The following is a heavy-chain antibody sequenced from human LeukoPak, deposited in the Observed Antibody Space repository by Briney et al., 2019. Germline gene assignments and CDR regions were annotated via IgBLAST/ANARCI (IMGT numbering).Heavy chain of an antibody. CDR1: GYTFTSYG. CDR2: ISGYNGVT. V-gene: IGHV1-18*01. Sequence: ASVKVSCKTSGYTFTSYGVSWVRQAPGQGLAWMGWISGYNGVTRYPQTFQDRITMTTDTSASTVYMELKNLTSDDTAVYFCARDFSNFGDFWGQGTLITVSA. J-gene: IGHJ4*02. D-gene: IGHD3-3*01. CDR3: ARDFSNFGDF.